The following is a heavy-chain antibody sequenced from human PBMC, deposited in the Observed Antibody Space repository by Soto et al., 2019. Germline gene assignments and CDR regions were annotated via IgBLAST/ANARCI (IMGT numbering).Heavy chain of an antibody. CDR2: SYWDDDK. CDR1: GFSLSTSGVG. CDR3: AHLTYYYDSSGYYSRAQYFHH. Sequence: QITLKESGPTLVKPTQTLTLTCTFSGFSLSTSGVGVGWIRQPPGKALEWLALSYWDDDKRYSPSLKSRLTITKDTSKTQVVHTTTNMDPVDTTTYYCAHLTYYYDSSGYYSRAQYFHHWGQGTLVTVSS. D-gene: IGHD3-22*01. V-gene: IGHV2-5*02. J-gene: IGHJ1*01.